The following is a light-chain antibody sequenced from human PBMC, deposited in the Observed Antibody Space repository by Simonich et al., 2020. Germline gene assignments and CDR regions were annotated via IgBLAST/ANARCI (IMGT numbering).Light chain of an antibody. J-gene: IGKJ3*01. CDR1: KSISSR. V-gene: IGKV1-5*03. Sequence: DIQMTQSPSTLSASVGDRDTITCRGSKSISSRLAWYQQKPGKAPKLLIYKASSLESGVPSRCSGSGSGTNFTFTISSLQPEDIATYYCQQYDNLPFTFGPGTKVDIK. CDR2: KAS. CDR3: QQYDNLPFT.